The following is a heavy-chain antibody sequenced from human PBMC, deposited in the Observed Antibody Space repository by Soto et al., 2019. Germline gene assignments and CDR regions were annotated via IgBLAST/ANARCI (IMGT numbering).Heavy chain of an antibody. D-gene: IGHD3-3*01. Sequence: ASVKVSCKASGYTFTSYGISWVRQAPGQGLEWMGWISAYNGNTNYAQKLQGRVTMTTDTSTSTAYMELSSLRSDDTAVYYCARDYSVTIFGVVNYYYYYMDVWGKGTTVTVSS. CDR1: GYTFTSYG. CDR3: ARDYSVTIFGVVNYYYYYMDV. J-gene: IGHJ6*03. V-gene: IGHV1-18*01. CDR2: ISAYNGNT.